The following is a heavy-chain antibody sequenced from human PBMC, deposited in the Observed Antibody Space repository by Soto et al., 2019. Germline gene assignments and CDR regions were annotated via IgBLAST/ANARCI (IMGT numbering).Heavy chain of an antibody. CDR3: ARGDTYYYDSSGYYFDY. CDR1: GGSISSGDYY. V-gene: IGHV4-30-4*01. CDR2: IYYSGST. Sequence: QVQLQESGPGLVKPSQTLSLTCTVSGGSISSGDYYWSWIRQPPGKGLEWIGYIYYSGSTYYNPSLKTRVTLSVDTSKNQFSLKLSSVTAADTAVYYCARGDTYYYDSSGYYFDYWGQGTLVTVSS. J-gene: IGHJ4*02. D-gene: IGHD3-22*01.